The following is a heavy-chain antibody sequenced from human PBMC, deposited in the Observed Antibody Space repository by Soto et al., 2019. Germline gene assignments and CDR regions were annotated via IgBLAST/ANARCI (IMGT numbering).Heavy chain of an antibody. Sequence: GVSLRLSFAASGFTFSSYSMNWFRQAPGKGLEWVSSISSSSSYIYYADSVKGRFTISRDNAKNSLYLQMNSLRAEDTAVYYFSRERYSYSFDNWGQGTLLTISS. J-gene: IGHJ4*02. CDR1: GFTFSSYS. CDR3: SRERYSYSFDN. D-gene: IGHD5-18*01. CDR2: ISSSSSYI. V-gene: IGHV3-21*01.